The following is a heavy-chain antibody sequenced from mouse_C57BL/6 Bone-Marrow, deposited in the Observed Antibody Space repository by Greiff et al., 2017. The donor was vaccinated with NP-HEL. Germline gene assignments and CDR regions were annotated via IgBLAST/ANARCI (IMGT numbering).Heavy chain of an antibody. CDR1: EYDFPSHD. CDR2: IDRDGGST. D-gene: IGHD2-2*01. Sequence: EVMLVESGAGLVQPGASLKLSCESNEYDFPSHDMSWVSKTPGKRLELVAAIDRDGGSTYYPDNMESRFILSRDNTTKTRYLQMSSLRSEDTALYYCERLDGYDGFAYWGQGTLVTVSA. V-gene: IGHV5-2*03. CDR3: ERLDGYDGFAY. J-gene: IGHJ3*01.